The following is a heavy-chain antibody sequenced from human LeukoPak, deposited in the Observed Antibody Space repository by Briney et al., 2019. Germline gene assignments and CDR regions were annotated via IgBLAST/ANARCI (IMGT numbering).Heavy chain of an antibody. CDR3: ARDPGPAAIWYY. Sequence: PSETLSLTCTVSGGSISSSSYYWGWIRQPPGKGLEWIGSIYYSGSTYYNPSLKSRVTISVDTSKNQFSLKLSSVTAADTAVYYCARDPGPAAIWYYWGQGTLVTVSS. J-gene: IGHJ4*02. CDR2: IYYSGST. V-gene: IGHV4-39*07. CDR1: GGSISSSSYY. D-gene: IGHD2-2*01.